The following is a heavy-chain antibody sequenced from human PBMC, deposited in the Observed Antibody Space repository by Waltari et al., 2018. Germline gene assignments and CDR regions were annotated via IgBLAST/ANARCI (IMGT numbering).Heavy chain of an antibody. CDR3: ARDRGRGLYLDT. J-gene: IGHJ4*02. CDR2: VRGAGKT. CDR1: GDSMSPRDY. D-gene: IGHD1-1*01. Sequence: QLQLQESGPGLVKPSGTLSLICAVSGDSMSPRDYWSWVRQPPGKGLEWIGQVRGAGKTNYNPSFASRVTMSLDTSTYHFALKLTSATAADTALYYCARDRGRGLYLDTWGQGTLVTVSP. V-gene: IGHV4-4*02.